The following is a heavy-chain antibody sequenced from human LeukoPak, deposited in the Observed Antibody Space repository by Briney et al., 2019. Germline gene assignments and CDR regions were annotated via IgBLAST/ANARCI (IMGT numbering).Heavy chain of an antibody. CDR2: IYYSGST. D-gene: IGHD6-6*01. CDR1: VGSISSYY. J-gene: IGHJ5*02. V-gene: IGHV4-59*12. CDR3: ARGLRRLAARPPWFDP. Sequence: SETLSLTCTVSVGSISSYYGSCIRHPPGKGLEWIGYIYYSGSTNYNPSLKSRVTISVDTSKNQFSLKLSSVTAADTAVYYCARGLRRLAARPPWFDPWGQGTLVTVSS.